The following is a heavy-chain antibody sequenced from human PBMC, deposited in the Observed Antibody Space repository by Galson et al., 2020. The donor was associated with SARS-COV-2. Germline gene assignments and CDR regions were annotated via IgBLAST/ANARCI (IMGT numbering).Heavy chain of an antibody. V-gene: IGHV3-30*04. J-gene: IGHJ4*02. D-gene: IGHD3-16*01. CDR3: ATGGTVITLGDS. Sequence: GESLKISCAASGFPFNIYAMHWVRQAPGKGLAWVAVISYDETNKSYADSVKGRFTISRDNSKNTLYLHMNSLRPEDTALYYCATGGTVITLGDSWGQGTLVTVSS. CDR1: GFPFNIYA. CDR2: ISYDETNK.